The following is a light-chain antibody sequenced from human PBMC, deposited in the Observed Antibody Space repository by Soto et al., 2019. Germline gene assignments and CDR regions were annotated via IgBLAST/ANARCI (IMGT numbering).Light chain of an antibody. CDR1: SSNIGSNI. CDR2: SNS. Sequence: QSVLTQPPSASGTPGQRVTISCSGSSSNIGSNIVNWYQQVPGTAPKLLIYSNSQRPSGVPDRFSGSKSGTSASLAISGLQSEDEVDYFCAAWDDSLNGHVFGTGTKLTVL. J-gene: IGLJ1*01. V-gene: IGLV1-44*01. CDR3: AAWDDSLNGHV.